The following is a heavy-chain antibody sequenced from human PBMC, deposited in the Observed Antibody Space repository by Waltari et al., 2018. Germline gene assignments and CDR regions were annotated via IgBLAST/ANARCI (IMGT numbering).Heavy chain of an antibody. V-gene: IGHV4-30-2*01. CDR2: IYHSGST. CDR3: ARETVTTSRYFDL. J-gene: IGHJ2*01. Sequence: QLQLQESGSGLVKPSQTLSLTCAVSGGSISSGGYSWSWIRQPPGKGLEWLGYIYHSGSTYYNPSLKSRVTISVDRSKNQFSLKLSSVTAADTAVYYCARETVTTSRYFDLWGRGTLVTVSS. D-gene: IGHD4-17*01. CDR1: GGSISSGGYS.